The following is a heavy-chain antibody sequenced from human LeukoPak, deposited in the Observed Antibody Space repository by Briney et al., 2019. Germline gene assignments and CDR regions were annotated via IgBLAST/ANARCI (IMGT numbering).Heavy chain of an antibody. Sequence: SETLSLTCTVSGGSISSYYWTWIRQSPGKGLEWIGYIHYRGTTDYNPSLKSRVTMPVDTSKNQFSLKLNSVTVADTAVYFCASGHFSGTYSPPFGYWGQGTLVTVSS. CDR3: ASGHFSGTYSPPFGY. V-gene: IGHV4-59*08. J-gene: IGHJ4*02. CDR2: IHYRGTT. D-gene: IGHD1-26*01. CDR1: GGSISSYY.